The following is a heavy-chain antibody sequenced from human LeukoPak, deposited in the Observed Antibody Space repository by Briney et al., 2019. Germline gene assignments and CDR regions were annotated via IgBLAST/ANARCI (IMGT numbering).Heavy chain of an antibody. J-gene: IGHJ6*03. Sequence: ASVKVSCKASGGTFSSYDINWVRQATGQGLEWMGWMNPNSGNTGYAQKFQGRVTMTRNTSISTAYMELSSLRSEDTAVYYCARGYSSGWYESYYYYYYYMDVWGKGTTVTVSS. D-gene: IGHD6-19*01. CDR3: ARGYSSGWYESYYYYYYYMDV. V-gene: IGHV1-8*02. CDR1: GGTFSSYD. CDR2: MNPNSGNT.